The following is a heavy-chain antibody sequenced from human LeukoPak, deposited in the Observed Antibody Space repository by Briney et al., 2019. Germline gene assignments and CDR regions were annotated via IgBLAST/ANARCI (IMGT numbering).Heavy chain of an antibody. J-gene: IGHJ4*02. V-gene: IGHV3-23*01. CDR2: ISGRGANT. Sequence: PGGSLRLSCAASGLSFSNYAMSWVRQAPGKGLEWVSAISGRGANTYYVDSVKGRFTISRDNSKNTLYMQMNSLRAEDTAVYYCAKAVVIVPTATPFDYWGQGTLVTVSS. CDR3: AKAVVIVPTATPFDY. CDR1: GLSFSNYA. D-gene: IGHD2-2*01.